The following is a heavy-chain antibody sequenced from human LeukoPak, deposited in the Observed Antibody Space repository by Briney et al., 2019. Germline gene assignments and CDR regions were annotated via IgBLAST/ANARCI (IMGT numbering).Heavy chain of an antibody. Sequence: ASVKVSCKASGYTFTGYYMHWVRQAPGQGLEWMGWINPNSGGTNYAQKFRGRVTMTRETSISTAYMELSRLRSDDTAVYYCARASLWFGELLSAGLDYWGQGTLVTVSS. CDR3: ARASLWFGELLSAGLDY. D-gene: IGHD3-10*01. J-gene: IGHJ4*02. CDR2: INPNSGGT. V-gene: IGHV1-2*02. CDR1: GYTFTGYY.